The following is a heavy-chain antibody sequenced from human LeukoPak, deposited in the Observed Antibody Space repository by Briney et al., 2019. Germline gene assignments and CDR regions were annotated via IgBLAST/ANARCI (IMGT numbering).Heavy chain of an antibody. CDR3: AKDSSSSRSDAFDI. V-gene: IGHV3-23*01. D-gene: IGHD6-13*01. CDR1: GFTFSSYW. J-gene: IGHJ3*02. CDR2: ISGSGGST. Sequence: PGGSLRLSCGASGFTFSSYWMHWVRQAPGKGLEWVSAISGSGGSTYYADSVKGRFIISRDNSKNTLYLQMNSLRAEDTAVYYCAKDSSSSRSDAFDIWGQGTMVTVSS.